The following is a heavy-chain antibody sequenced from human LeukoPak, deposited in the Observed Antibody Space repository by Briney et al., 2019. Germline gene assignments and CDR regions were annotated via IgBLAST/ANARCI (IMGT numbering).Heavy chain of an antibody. J-gene: IGHJ6*02. CDR3: ARGMIVVVTPYYYYGMDV. CDR1: GFTFSSYS. V-gene: IGHV3-48*01. D-gene: IGHD3-22*01. CDR2: ISDSSNTI. Sequence: GGSLRLSCAASGFTFSSYSFNWVRQAPGKGLEWVSYISDSSNTIYYADSVKGRFTISRDNAKNSLYLQMNSLRAEDTAVYYCARGMIVVVTPYYYYGMDVWGQGTTVTVSS.